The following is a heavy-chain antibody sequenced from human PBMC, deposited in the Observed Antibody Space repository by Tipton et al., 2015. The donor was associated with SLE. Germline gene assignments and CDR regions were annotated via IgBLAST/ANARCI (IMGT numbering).Heavy chain of an antibody. J-gene: IGHJ4*02. CDR1: GGSFSAYY. D-gene: IGHD6-13*01. CDR3: ARHGPRPGIAAVGIDY. V-gene: IGHV4-34*01. Sequence: TLSLTCAVYGGSFSAYYWNWIRQPPGKGLEWIGEINHSGSTNYNPSLKSRVTISVDTSKNQFSLKLSSVTAADTAVYYCARHGPRPGIAAVGIDYWGQGTRVTASS. CDR2: INHSGST.